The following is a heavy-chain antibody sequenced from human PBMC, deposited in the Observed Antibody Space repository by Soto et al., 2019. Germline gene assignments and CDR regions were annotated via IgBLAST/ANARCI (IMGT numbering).Heavy chain of an antibody. CDR1: GYSFTSYG. D-gene: IGHD2-15*01. CDR2: IYPGDSDT. V-gene: IGHV5-51*01. Sequence: PGESLKISCKGSGYSFTSYGIGWVRQMPGKGLEWMGIIYPGDSDTRYSPSFQGQVTISADKSISTAYLQWSSLKASDTAMYYCARGKDLRYYYYYMDVWGKGTTVTVSS. CDR3: ARGKDLRYYYYYMDV. J-gene: IGHJ6*03.